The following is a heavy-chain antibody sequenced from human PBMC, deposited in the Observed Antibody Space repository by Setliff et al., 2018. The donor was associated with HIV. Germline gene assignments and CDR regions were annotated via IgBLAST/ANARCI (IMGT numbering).Heavy chain of an antibody. CDR3: ARMGYYYDSSGPTSDY. V-gene: IGHV4-38-2*01. J-gene: IGHJ4*02. CDR1: GFSISSRYY. D-gene: IGHD3-22*01. CDR2: IYHTGSS. Sequence: SETLSLTCDVSGFSISSRYYWGWIRQSPGKGLEWIGNIYHTGSSYYNPSLNDRATISLDTSKNQFSLKLNSVTAADTAVYYCARMGYYYDSSGPTSDYWGQGTLVTVSS.